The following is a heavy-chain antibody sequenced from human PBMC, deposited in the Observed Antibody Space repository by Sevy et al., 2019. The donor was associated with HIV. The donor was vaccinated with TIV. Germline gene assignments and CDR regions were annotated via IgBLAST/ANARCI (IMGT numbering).Heavy chain of an antibody. D-gene: IGHD2-8*01. Sequence: QQGGSLRLSCAASGFTFSKYSMSWVRQPPGKGLEWVSTLSFGCGEINYADSVKGRFTISRVNSKSSVYLQMNNLRPEDTAVYYCAREGCTKPHDYWGQGTLVTVSS. CDR3: AREGCTKPHDY. J-gene: IGHJ4*02. CDR1: GFTFSKYS. CDR2: LSFGCGEI. V-gene: IGHV3-23*01.